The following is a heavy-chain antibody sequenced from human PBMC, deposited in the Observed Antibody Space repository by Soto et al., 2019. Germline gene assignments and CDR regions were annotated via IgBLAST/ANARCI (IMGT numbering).Heavy chain of an antibody. J-gene: IGHJ4*02. D-gene: IGHD3-10*01. CDR1: GFTVSSNY. CDR2: IYSGGST. CDR3: ARDKPNKLLSFDY. Sequence: GGSLRLSCAASGFTVSSNYMSWVRQAPGKGLEWVSVIYSGGSTYYADSVKGRFTISRDNSKNTLYLQMNSLRAEDTAVYYCARDKPNKLLSFDYWGQGTLVTVSS. V-gene: IGHV3-53*01.